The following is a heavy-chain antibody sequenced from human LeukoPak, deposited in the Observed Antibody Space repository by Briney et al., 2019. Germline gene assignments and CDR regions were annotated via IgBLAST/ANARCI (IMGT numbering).Heavy chain of an antibody. CDR1: GFTFSSYA. J-gene: IGHJ4*02. V-gene: IGHV3-23*01. CDR3: AKDQSSSSFGY. CDR2: ISGSGGST. D-gene: IGHD6-6*01. Sequence: GGSLRLSCMVSGFTFSSYAMSWVRQAPGKGLEWVSAISGSGGSTYYADSVKGRFTISRDNSKNTLYLQMNSLRAEDTAVYYCAKDQSSSSFGYWGQGTLVTVSS.